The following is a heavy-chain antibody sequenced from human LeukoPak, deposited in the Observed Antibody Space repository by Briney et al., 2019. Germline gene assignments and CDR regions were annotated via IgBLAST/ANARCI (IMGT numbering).Heavy chain of an antibody. CDR2: ISSSSSYI. J-gene: IGHJ6*03. CDR3: ARDQGSGSYPLYYYYYYMDV. Sequence: PGGSLRLSCAASGFTFSSYSMNWVRQAPGKGLEWVSSISSSSSYIYYADSVKGRFTISRDNAKNSLYLQMNSLRAEDTAVYYCARDQGSGSYPLYYYYYYMDVWGKGTTVTVS. CDR1: GFTFSSYS. V-gene: IGHV3-21*01. D-gene: IGHD1-26*01.